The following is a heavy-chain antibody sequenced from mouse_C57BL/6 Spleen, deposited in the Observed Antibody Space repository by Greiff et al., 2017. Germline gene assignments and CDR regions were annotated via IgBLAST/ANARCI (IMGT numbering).Heavy chain of an antibody. V-gene: IGHV1-42*01. D-gene: IGHD2-5*01. Sequence: EVQLQQSGPELVKPGASVKISCKASGYSFTGYYMNWVKQSPEKSLEWIGEINPSTGGTTYNQKFKAKATLTVDKSSSTAYMQLKSLTSEYSAVYYVTRSYSNYCYFDVWGTGTTVTVSS. J-gene: IGHJ1*03. CDR1: GYSFTGYY. CDR3: TRSYSNYCYFDV. CDR2: INPSTGGT.